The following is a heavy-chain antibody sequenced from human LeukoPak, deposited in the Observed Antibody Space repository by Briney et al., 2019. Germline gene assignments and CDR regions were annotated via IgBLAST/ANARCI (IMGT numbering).Heavy chain of an antibody. V-gene: IGHV3-74*01. J-gene: IGHJ3*02. D-gene: IGHD1-26*01. CDR1: GFTFSSYW. Sequence: GGSLRLSCAASGFTFSSYWMHWVRQAPGKGLVWVSRINGDVSSTTYADSVKGRFTISRDNAKNTLYLQMKSLRAEDTAVYYCARGGATTPGAFDIWGQGTMVTVSS. CDR3: ARGGATTPGAFDI. CDR2: INGDVSST.